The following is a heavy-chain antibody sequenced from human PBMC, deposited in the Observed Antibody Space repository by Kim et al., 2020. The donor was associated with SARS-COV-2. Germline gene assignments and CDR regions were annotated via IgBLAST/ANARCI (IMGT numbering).Heavy chain of an antibody. V-gene: IGHV3-21*01. J-gene: IGHJ3*02. D-gene: IGHD2-15*01. CDR3: AREWGGTVVTADAFDI. Sequence: SGKGRFTIPRDNAKNSLYLQMNSLRAEDTAVYYCAREWGGTVVTADAFDIWGQGTMVTVSS.